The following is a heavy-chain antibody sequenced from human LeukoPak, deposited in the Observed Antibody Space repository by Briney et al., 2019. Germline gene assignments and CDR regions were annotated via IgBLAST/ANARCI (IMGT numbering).Heavy chain of an antibody. Sequence: ASVKVSCKASGYTFTSYGISWVRQAPGQGLEWMGWISAYNGNTNYAQKLQGRVTMTTDTSTSTAYMELRSLRSDDTAVYYCARLVATIGGAKKIDYWGQGTLVTVSS. J-gene: IGHJ4*02. V-gene: IGHV1-18*01. CDR2: ISAYNGNT. CDR3: ARLVATIGGAKKIDY. D-gene: IGHD5-12*01. CDR1: GYTFTSYG.